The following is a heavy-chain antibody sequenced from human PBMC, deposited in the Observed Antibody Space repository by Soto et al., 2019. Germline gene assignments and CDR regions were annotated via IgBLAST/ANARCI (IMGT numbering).Heavy chain of an antibody. D-gene: IGHD2-15*01. CDR1: GGSISSSSYY. CDR3: ARRVVYCSGGSCFSDAFDI. CDR2: IYYSGST. Sequence: PSETLSLTCTVSGGSISSSSYYWGWIRHPPGKGLEWIGSIYYSGSTYYNPSLKSRVTISVDTSKNQFSLKLSSVTAADTAVYYCARRVVYCSGGSCFSDAFDIWGEGTMVTVS. J-gene: IGHJ3*02. V-gene: IGHV4-39*01.